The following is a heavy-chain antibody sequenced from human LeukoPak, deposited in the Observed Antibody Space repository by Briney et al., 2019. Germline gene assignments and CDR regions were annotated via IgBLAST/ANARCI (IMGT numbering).Heavy chain of an antibody. CDR2: VYYSGAT. CDR3: ARRVAVTGIYCFDH. Sequence: SETLSLTCTVSGGSISTYYWSWIRQPPGKGLEWIGYVYYSGATNYNPSLKSRVTISLDTSKNQFSLRLTSVTAADTAVYYCARRVAVTGIYCFDHWGQGTPVTVSS. V-gene: IGHV4-59*08. D-gene: IGHD6-19*01. CDR1: GGSISTYY. J-gene: IGHJ4*02.